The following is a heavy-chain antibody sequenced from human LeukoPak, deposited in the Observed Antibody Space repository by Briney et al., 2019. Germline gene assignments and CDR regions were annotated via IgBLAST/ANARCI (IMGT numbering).Heavy chain of an antibody. D-gene: IGHD3-10*01. CDR1: GGSISSSSYY. CDR3: ARDPTMVRGVIITHGGAFDP. V-gene: IGHV4-39*07. Sequence: SETLSLTCTVSGGSISSSSYYWGWIRQPPGKGLEWIGSIYYSGSTYYNPSLKSRVTISVDTSKNQFSLKLSSVTAADTAVYYCARDPTMVRGVIITHGGAFDPWGQGTLVTVSS. CDR2: IYYSGST. J-gene: IGHJ5*02.